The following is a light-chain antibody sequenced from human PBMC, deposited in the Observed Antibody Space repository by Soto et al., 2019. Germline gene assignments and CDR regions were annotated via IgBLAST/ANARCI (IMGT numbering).Light chain of an antibody. CDR2: NDS. V-gene: IGLV1-44*01. CDR3: ASWDVSLEAWV. J-gene: IGLJ3*02. CDR1: SSNIGSNT. Sequence: QSVLIQPPSASGTPGQRVTISCSGSSSNIGSNTVTWFQQVPGMAPRLLIYNDSQRPSGVPDRFSGSRSGTSASLAISGLQSDDEADFYCASWDVSLEAWVFGGGTKLTVL.